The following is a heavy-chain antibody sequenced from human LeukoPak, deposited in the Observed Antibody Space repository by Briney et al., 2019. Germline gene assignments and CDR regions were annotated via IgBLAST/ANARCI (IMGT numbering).Heavy chain of an antibody. J-gene: IGHJ6*02. V-gene: IGHV1-69*13. Sequence: SVKVSCKASGGTFSSYAISWVRQAPGQGLEWMGGIIPNSGTTNYTQRFQGRVTIIADESTSTAYMELNSLISEDTAVYHCARSTPIVRYCSGGGCNEAGYYYYGMDVWGQGTTVTVSS. D-gene: IGHD2-15*01. CDR2: IIPNSGTT. CDR1: GGTFSSYA. CDR3: ARSTPIVRYCSGGGCNEAGYYYYGMDV.